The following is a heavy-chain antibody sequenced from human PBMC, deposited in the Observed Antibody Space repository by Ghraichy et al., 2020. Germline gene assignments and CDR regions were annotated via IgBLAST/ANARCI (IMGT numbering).Heavy chain of an antibody. D-gene: IGHD2-2*01. Sequence: GGSLRLSCAASGITFSSYPMSWVRQAPGKGLEWVSAISGSGGTTYYADSVKGRFTISRDNSKNTLYLQMNSLRAEDTAIYYCARYCTSTSCYESYPYGMDVWGQGTTVTVSS. V-gene: IGHV3-23*01. CDR3: ARYCTSTSCYESYPYGMDV. CDR2: ISGSGGTT. J-gene: IGHJ6*02. CDR1: GITFSSYP.